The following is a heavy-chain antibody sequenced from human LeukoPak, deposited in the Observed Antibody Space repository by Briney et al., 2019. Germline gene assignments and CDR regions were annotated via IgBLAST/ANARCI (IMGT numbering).Heavy chain of an antibody. Sequence: PSETLSLTCTVSGGSISSYYWSWIRQPPGKGLEWIGYIYYSGSTNYNPSLKSRVTMSVDTSKNQFSLKLSSVTAADTAAYYCARVGYRQWLVGGYWYFDLWGRGTLVTVSS. V-gene: IGHV4-59*01. D-gene: IGHD6-19*01. CDR2: IYYSGST. J-gene: IGHJ2*01. CDR3: ARVGYRQWLVGGYWYFDL. CDR1: GGSISSYY.